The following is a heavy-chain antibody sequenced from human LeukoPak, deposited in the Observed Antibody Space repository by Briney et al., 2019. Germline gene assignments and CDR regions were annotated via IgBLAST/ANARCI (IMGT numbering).Heavy chain of an antibody. CDR2: IYYSGST. Sequence: PSETLSLTCTVSGGSISSSSYYWGWIRQPPGKGLEWIGSIYYSGSTYYNPSLKSRVTMSVDTSKNQFSLKLCSVTAADTAVYYCARPTAQGSYGYGGFDYWGQGTLVTVSS. D-gene: IGHD5-18*01. CDR1: GGSISSSSYY. V-gene: IGHV4-39*01. CDR3: ARPTAQGSYGYGGFDY. J-gene: IGHJ4*02.